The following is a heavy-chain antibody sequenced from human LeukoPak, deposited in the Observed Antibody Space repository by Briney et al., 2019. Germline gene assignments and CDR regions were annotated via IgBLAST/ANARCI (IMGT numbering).Heavy chain of an antibody. CDR2: INSDGGTT. CDR1: GFTFSSYW. CDR3: ARRSSGSPPYYFDY. J-gene: IGHJ4*02. Sequence: GGSLRRSCAASGFTFSSYWMHWVRQAPGKGLVWVSRINSDGGTTNYADYVKGRFTISRDNAKSTLYLQMNSPRAEDTAVYYCARRSSGSPPYYFDYWGQGTLVTVSS. D-gene: IGHD1-26*01. V-gene: IGHV3-74*01.